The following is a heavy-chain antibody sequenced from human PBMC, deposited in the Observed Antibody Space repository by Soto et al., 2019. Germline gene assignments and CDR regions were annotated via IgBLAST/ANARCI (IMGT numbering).Heavy chain of an antibody. V-gene: IGHV4-34*01. D-gene: IGHD6-13*01. J-gene: IGHJ6*03. Sequence: QVQLQQWGAGLLKPSETLSLTCAVYGGSFSGYYWSWIRQPPGKGLEWIGEINHSGSTNYNPSLNRRRVITSVTTSNNYFLQQLTSVAAATAVVYYSRRGRGESSSWCYYYYYMDVWGKGTTVTVSS. CDR2: INHSGST. CDR1: GGSFSGYY. CDR3: SRRGRGESSSWCYYYYYMDV.